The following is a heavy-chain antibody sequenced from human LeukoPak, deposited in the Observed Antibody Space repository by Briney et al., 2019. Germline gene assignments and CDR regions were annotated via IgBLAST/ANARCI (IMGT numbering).Heavy chain of an antibody. CDR1: GGSFSGYY. V-gene: IGHV4-34*01. CDR2: INHSGST. D-gene: IGHD6-13*01. J-gene: IGHJ4*02. Sequence: PSETLSLTCAVYGGSFSGYYWSWIRQPPGKGLEWMGEINHSGSTNYNPSLKSRVTISVDTSKNQFSLKLSSVTAADTAVYYCARGIPRSFIAAAGTFDYWGQGTLVTVSS. CDR3: ARGIPRSFIAAAGTFDY.